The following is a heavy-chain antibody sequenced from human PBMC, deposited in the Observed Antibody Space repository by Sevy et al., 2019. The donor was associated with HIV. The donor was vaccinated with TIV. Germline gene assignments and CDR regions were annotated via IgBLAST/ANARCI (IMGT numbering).Heavy chain of an antibody. CDR1: GFTPSTYG. CDR3: ARAPRKYGDYLLAYFDY. CDR2: IGYDGSNI. V-gene: IGHV3-33*01. D-gene: IGHD2-8*01. J-gene: IGHJ4*02. Sequence: GGSLRLSCAASGFTPSTYGMHWVRQAPGKGLEWVAVIGYDGSNIYYADFVKGRFTISRDNSKNTLFLQMDSLRAEDTAIYYCARAPRKYGDYLLAYFDYWGQGTLVTVSS.